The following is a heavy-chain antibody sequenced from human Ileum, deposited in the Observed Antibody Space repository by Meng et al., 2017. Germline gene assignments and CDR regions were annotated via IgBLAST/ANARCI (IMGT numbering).Heavy chain of an antibody. J-gene: IGHJ3*02. D-gene: IGHD6-19*01. CDR1: GFTFSSYG. CDR2: IWYDGSNK. V-gene: IGHV3-33*01. Sequence: GESLKISCAAAGFTFSSYGMHLVRQAPGKGLEWVAVIWYDGSNKYYADSVKGGFTISRDNSKNTLYLQMNSLRAEDTAVYYCARDTSGGNAFAIWGQGTMVTVSS. CDR3: ARDTSGGNAFAI.